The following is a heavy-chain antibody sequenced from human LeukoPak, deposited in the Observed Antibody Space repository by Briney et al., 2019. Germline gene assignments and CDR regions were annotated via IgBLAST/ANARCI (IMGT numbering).Heavy chain of an antibody. CDR3: AKVTASILYYFDY. CDR2: ISGSGGST. Sequence: GGSLTLSCAASGFTFSSYAMSWVRQAPGKGLEWVSAISGSGGSTYYADSEKGRFTISRDNSKNTLYLQMNSLRAEDTAVYYCAKVTASILYYFDYWGQGTLVTVSS. CDR1: GFTFSSYA. V-gene: IGHV3-23*01. J-gene: IGHJ4*02. D-gene: IGHD5-12*01.